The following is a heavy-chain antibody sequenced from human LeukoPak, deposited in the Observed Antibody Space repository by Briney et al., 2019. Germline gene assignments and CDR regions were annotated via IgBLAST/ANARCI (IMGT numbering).Heavy chain of an antibody. CDR1: GFTVSNYY. Sequence: GGSLRLSCAASGFTVSNYYMTWVRQAPGKGLEWVANIKQDGSEKYYVDSVKGRFTISRDNAKNSLYLQMNSLRAEDTAVYYCARDRIVATIWGQGTLVTVSS. J-gene: IGHJ4*02. CDR2: IKQDGSEK. V-gene: IGHV3-7*03. D-gene: IGHD5-12*01. CDR3: ARDRIVATI.